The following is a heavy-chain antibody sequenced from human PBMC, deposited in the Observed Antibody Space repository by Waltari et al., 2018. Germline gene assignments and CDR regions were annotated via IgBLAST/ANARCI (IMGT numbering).Heavy chain of an antibody. CDR1: GGTFSSYA. CDR3: ARERDRYNPLFDY. V-gene: IGHV1-69*12. J-gene: IGHJ4*02. Sequence: QVQLVQSATEVKKPGSSVKVSCTASGGTFSSYAISWVRQAPGQGLEWMGGIIPIFGTANYAQKFQGRVTITAADSTSTAYMELSSRRSEDTAVYYCARERDRYNPLFDYWGQGTLVTVSS. CDR2: IIPIFGTA. D-gene: IGHD1-1*01.